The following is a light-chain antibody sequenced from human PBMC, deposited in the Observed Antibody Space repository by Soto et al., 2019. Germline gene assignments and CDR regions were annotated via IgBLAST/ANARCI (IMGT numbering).Light chain of an antibody. CDR1: NSDVGGYNY. Sequence: QSVLTQPASVSGSPGQSITISCTGTNSDVGGYNYVSWYQHHPGKAPKLMIYDVINRPSGVSNRFSGSKSGNTASLTISGLQAEDEADYYCGSYATDTTVIFGGGTKLTVL. J-gene: IGLJ2*01. CDR3: GSYATDTTVI. V-gene: IGLV2-14*03. CDR2: DVI.